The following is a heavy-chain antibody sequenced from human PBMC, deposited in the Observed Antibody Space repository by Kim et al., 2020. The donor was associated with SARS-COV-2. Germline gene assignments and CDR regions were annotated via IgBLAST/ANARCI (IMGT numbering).Heavy chain of an antibody. J-gene: IGHJ6*02. CDR3: ARGRGGITMFRGVSNYYYGMDV. D-gene: IGHD3-10*01. CDR2: IYYSGST. Sequence: SETLSLTCTVSGGSISSGGYYWSWIRQHPGKGLEWIGYIYYSGSTYYNPSLKSRVTISVDTSKNQFSLKLSSVTAADTAVYYCARGRGGITMFRGVSNYYYGMDVWGQGTTVTVSS. V-gene: IGHV4-31*03. CDR1: GGSISSGGYY.